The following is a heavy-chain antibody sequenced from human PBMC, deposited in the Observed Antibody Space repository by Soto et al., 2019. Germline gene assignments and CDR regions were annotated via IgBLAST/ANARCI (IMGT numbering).Heavy chain of an antibody. CDR2: IYHSGST. Sequence: QVQLQESGPGLVRPSQTLSLTCTVSGDSISSVDHYWSWIRQPPGKALEWMGYIYHSGSTHYNPSLNSRLTISIDTSTNRFSLNLTSGTAAATAVYFCARLRWETENNWFDPWGQGALVTVSS. CDR3: ARLRWETENNWFDP. D-gene: IGHD1-26*01. CDR1: GDSISSVDHY. V-gene: IGHV4-30-4*01. J-gene: IGHJ5*02.